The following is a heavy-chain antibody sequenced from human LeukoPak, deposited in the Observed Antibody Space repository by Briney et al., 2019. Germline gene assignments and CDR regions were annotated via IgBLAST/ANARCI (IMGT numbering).Heavy chain of an antibody. CDR3: ARDEGPFDY. V-gene: IGHV3-30*03. CDR2: ISYDGSNK. Sequence: GRSLRLSCAASGFTFSSYGMHWVRQAPGKGLEWVAVISYDGSNKYYADSVKGRFTISRDNSKNTLYLQMNSLRAEDTAVYYCARDEGPFDYWGQGTLVTVSS. CDR1: GFTFSSYG. J-gene: IGHJ4*02.